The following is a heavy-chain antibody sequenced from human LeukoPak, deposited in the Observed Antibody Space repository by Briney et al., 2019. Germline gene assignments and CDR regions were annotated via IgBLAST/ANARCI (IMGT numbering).Heavy chain of an antibody. J-gene: IGHJ5*02. V-gene: IGHV1-69*13. CDR2: IIPIFGTA. Sequence: SVKVSCKASGGTFSSYAISWVRQAPGQGLEWMGGIIPIFGTANYAQRFQGRVTITADESTSTAYMELSSLRSEDTAVYYCARDGRPVVVPAAIVAGMHWFDPWGQGTLVTVSS. D-gene: IGHD2-2*01. CDR1: GGTFSSYA. CDR3: ARDGRPVVVPAAIVAGMHWFDP.